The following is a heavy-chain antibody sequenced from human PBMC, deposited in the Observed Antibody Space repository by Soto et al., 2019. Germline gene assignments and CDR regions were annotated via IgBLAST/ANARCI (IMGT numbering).Heavy chain of an antibody. V-gene: IGHV3-23*01. D-gene: IGHD6-13*01. CDR1: GFSFSRYA. CDR2: ISGRDDST. CDR3: ARDRERDAWYEDY. Sequence: EVQLLESGGDLVQPGGSLRLSCVASGFSFSRYAMSWVRQVPGKGLEWVSVISGRDDSTYYADSVKGSFTISRDNSKNTLYLQMNSLSAEDTAIYYCARDRERDAWYEDYWGQGTLVTVSS. J-gene: IGHJ4*02.